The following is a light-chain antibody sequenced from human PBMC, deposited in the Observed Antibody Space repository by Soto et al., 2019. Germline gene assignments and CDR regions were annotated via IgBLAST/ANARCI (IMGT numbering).Light chain of an antibody. CDR2: EVN. CDR3: CSYAGSNNYV. V-gene: IGLV2-8*01. J-gene: IGLJ1*01. CDR1: GSDVGAYNY. Sequence: QSALTQPPSASGSPGQSVTISCTGTGSDVGAYNYVSWYRQYPGKAPKLVIFEVNKRPSGVPDRISGSKSGITASLTVSGPQAEDEADYYCCSYAGSNNYVFGTGTKVTVL.